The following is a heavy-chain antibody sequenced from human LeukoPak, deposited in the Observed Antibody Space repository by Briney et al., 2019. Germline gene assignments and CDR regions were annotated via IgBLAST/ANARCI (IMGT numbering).Heavy chain of an antibody. V-gene: IGHV4-61*01. Sequence: PSETLSLTCTVSGGSVSSGSYYWSWIRQPPGKGLEWIGYIYYSGITNYNPSLKSRVTISVDTSKNQFSLKLSSVTAADTAVYYCARALNRVYYGSGIYYGDYFDYWGQGTLVTVSS. CDR1: GGSVSSGSYY. CDR3: ARALNRVYYGSGIYYGDYFDY. J-gene: IGHJ4*02. D-gene: IGHD3-10*01. CDR2: IYYSGIT.